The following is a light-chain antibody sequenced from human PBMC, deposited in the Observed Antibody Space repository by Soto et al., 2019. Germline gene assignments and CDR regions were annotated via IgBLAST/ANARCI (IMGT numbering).Light chain of an antibody. Sequence: DIQMTQSPSTLSASVGDRVTITCRASQSIGRWLAWYQQKPGKAPKVLIYDASTLKSGVPSRFSGSGSGTDFTLTISSLQPDDFAIYYCQQSNSYWTFGQGTKVEIK. CDR2: DAS. V-gene: IGKV1-5*01. J-gene: IGKJ1*01. CDR3: QQSNSYWT. CDR1: QSIGRW.